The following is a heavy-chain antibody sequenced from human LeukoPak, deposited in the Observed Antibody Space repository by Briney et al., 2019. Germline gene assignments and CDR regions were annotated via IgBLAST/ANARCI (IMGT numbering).Heavy chain of an antibody. CDR2: INPNSGGT. J-gene: IGHJ6*03. CDR3: ARAGYSSSWYRGQSYYYYYMDV. CDR1: GYTFTGYY. D-gene: IGHD6-13*01. Sequence: ASVKVSCKAAGYTFTGYYMHWVREAPGQALEWMGWINPNSGGTNYAQKFQGRVTMTRDTSISTAYMELSRLRSDDTAVYYCARAGYSSSWYRGQSYYYYYMDVWGKGTTVTISS. V-gene: IGHV1-2*02.